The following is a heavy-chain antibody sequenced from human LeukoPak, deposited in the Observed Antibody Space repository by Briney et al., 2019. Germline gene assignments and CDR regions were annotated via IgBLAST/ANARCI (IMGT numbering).Heavy chain of an antibody. V-gene: IGHV4-34*01. J-gene: IGHJ4*02. CDR3: ARDRISSGFDY. Sequence: PSETLFLTCAVYGGSFSGYYWSWIRQPPGKGLEWIGEINHSGSTNYNPSLKSRVTISVDTSKNQFSLKLSSVTAADTAVYYCARDRISSGFDYWGQGTLVTVSS. CDR2: INHSGST. D-gene: IGHD6-19*01. CDR1: GGSFSGYY.